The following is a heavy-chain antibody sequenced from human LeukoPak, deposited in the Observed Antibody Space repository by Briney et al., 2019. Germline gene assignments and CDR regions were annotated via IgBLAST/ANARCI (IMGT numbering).Heavy chain of an antibody. J-gene: IGHJ6*04. D-gene: IGHD2-2*01. V-gene: IGHV4-59*01. CDR3: ARGYCSSTSCYELDV. Sequence: SETLSLTCTVSGGSISSYYWNWIRQPPGKGLEWIGYIYYSGSTNYNPSLKSRVTISVDTSKNQFSLKLRSVTAADTAVYYCARGYCSSTSCYELDVWGKGTTVTVFS. CDR2: IYYSGST. CDR1: GGSISSYY.